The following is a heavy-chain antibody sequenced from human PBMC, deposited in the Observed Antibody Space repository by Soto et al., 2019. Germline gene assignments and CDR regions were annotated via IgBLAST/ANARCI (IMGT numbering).Heavy chain of an antibody. D-gene: IGHD2-15*01. CDR3: ARRYCSGGGCFNVGY. CDR2: INPNSGGT. V-gene: IGHV1-2*02. J-gene: IGHJ4*02. CDR1: GYTFTAYY. Sequence: ASVKVSCKASGYTFTAYYMHCVRQAPGQGLEWMGWINPNSGGTNYAQKFQGRVTMTGDTSIDTAYMELSRLRSDDTAVYYCARRYCSGGGCFNVGYWGQGTQVTVSS.